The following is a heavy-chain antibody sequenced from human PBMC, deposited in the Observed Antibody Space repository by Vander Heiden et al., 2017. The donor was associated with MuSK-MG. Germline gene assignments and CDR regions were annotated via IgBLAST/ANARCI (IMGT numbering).Heavy chain of an antibody. Sequence: QVQLQESGPGLVKPSETLSLTCTVSGGSISSYYWSWIRQPPGKGLEWIGYIYYSGSTNDNPSLKSRVTISVDTSKNQFSLKMRSVTAADTAVYDGARSPGYSYDYWGQGTMVTVSS. CDR2: IYYSGST. V-gene: IGHV4-59*01. CDR3: ARSPGYSYDY. J-gene: IGHJ4*02. D-gene: IGHD2-21*01. CDR1: GGSISSYY.